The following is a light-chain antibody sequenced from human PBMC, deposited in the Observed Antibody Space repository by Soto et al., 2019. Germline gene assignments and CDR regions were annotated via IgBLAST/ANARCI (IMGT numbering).Light chain of an antibody. Sequence: QSVLTQPPSVSGAPGPRVIISCTGSSSNIGAGYDVHWYQPLPGTAPKLLIYGNKNRPSGVPDRISGSKSATSASLAITGLQAEDEGDYYCQSYDSSLSGSVFGGGTKVTVL. CDR1: SSNIGAGYD. J-gene: IGLJ2*01. CDR3: QSYDSSLSGSV. CDR2: GNK. V-gene: IGLV1-40*01.